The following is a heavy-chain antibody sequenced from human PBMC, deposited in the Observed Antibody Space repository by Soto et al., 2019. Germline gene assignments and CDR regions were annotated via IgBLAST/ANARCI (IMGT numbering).Heavy chain of an antibody. CDR2: FYTSETI. CDR3: ARTQFYSGSGNYRNLMFDP. CDR1: GGSISNYY. V-gene: IGHV4-4*07. D-gene: IGHD3-10*01. J-gene: IGHJ5*02. Sequence: SETLSLTCTVSGGSISNYYWSWIRQPAGKGLEWIGRFYTSETINYNSSLKSRVTMSVDTSKNQFSLKLSSVTAEDTAVYYCARTQFYSGSGNYRNLMFDPWGQGTQVTVSS.